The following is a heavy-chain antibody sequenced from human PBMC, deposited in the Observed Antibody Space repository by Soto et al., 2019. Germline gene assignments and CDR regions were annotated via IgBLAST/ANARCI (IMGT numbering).Heavy chain of an antibody. CDR3: ARVPDPLVPYYFDY. Sequence: ASVKVSCKASGYTFTSYGISWVRQAPGQGLEWMGWISAYNGNTNYAQKLQGRVTMTTDTSTSTAYMELRSLRSDDTAVYYCARVPDPLVPYYFDYWGQGTLVTVSS. CDR1: GYTFTSYG. V-gene: IGHV1-18*01. CDR2: ISAYNGNT. J-gene: IGHJ4*02. D-gene: IGHD6-13*01.